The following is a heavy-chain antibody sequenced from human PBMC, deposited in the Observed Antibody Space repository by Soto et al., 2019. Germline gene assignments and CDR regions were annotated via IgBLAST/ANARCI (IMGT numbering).Heavy chain of an antibody. J-gene: IGHJ3*02. CDR3: ARENRIAVDATDAFDI. V-gene: IGHV4-4*07. Sequence: QVQLQESGPGLVKPSETLSLTCTVSGGSISSYYWSWIRQPAGKGLEWIGRIYTSGSTNYNPSLKSRVTMSVDTSKNQFSLKLSSVTAADTAVYYCARENRIAVDATDAFDIWGQGTMVTVSS. CDR1: GGSISSYY. D-gene: IGHD6-19*01. CDR2: IYTSGST.